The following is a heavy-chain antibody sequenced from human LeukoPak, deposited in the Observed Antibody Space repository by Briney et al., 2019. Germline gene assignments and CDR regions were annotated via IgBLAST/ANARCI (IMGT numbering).Heavy chain of an antibody. CDR2: IYYSGST. Sequence: PSETLSLTCTVSGGSISSSSYYWGWIRQPPGKGLEWIGGIYYSGSTYYNPSLKSRVTISVDTSKNQFSLKLSSVTAADTAVYYCARETGPTVFDYWGQGFLVTVSS. CDR1: GGSISSSSYY. V-gene: IGHV4-39*07. D-gene: IGHD3-10*01. CDR3: ARETGPTVFDY. J-gene: IGHJ4*02.